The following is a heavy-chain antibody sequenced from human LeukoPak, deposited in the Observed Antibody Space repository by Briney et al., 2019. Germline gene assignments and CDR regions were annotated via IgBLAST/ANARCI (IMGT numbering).Heavy chain of an antibody. Sequence: PSETLSLTCTVSGGSISSSSYYWGWIRQPPGKGLEWIVSIYYSGNTYYNPSLKSRVTVSVDTSKNQFSLKLSSVTAADTAVYYCARYHQGFDDYWGQRTLVTVSS. CDR2: IYYSGNT. CDR1: GGSISSSSYY. J-gene: IGHJ4*02. V-gene: IGHV4-39*07. CDR3: ARYHQGFDDY. D-gene: IGHD3-9*01.